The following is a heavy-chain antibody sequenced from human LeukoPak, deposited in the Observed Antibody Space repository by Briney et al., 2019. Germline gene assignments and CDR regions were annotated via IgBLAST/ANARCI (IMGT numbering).Heavy chain of an antibody. CDR3: AREGYDFWSGYYIGYYYMDV. CDR1: VFTFSSYG. Sequence: GGSLRLSCAASVFTFSSYGMHGVRQAPGKGLEWVAVIWYDGSDKYYADSEKGRFTISRDNSKNTLYLQMNSLRAEETAVYYCAREGYDFWSGYYIGYYYMDVWGKGTTVTVSS. D-gene: IGHD3-3*01. J-gene: IGHJ6*03. V-gene: IGHV3-33*01. CDR2: IWYDGSDK.